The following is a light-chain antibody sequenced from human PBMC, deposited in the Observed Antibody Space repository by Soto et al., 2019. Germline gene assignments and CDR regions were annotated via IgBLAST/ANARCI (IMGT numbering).Light chain of an antibody. Sequence: QSVLTQPPSVSATPGQKVAISCSGSSSNIANYYVSWYQHLPGTAPKLLIYEDNKRPSGTPDRFSGSKSGTSATLGITGLQTGDEADYYCGAWDDSLNTGVFGGGTKLTV. V-gene: IGLV1-51*02. CDR2: EDN. J-gene: IGLJ3*02. CDR1: SSNIANYY. CDR3: GAWDDSLNTGV.